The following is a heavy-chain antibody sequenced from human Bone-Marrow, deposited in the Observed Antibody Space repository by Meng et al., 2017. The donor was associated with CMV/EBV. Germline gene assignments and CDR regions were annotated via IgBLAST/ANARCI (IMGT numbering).Heavy chain of an antibody. CDR3: ASGTGPDY. V-gene: IGHV3-30*04. Sequence: GESLKISCAASGFTFSSYAMHWVRQAPGKGLEWVAVISYDGSNKYYADSVKGQFTISRDNSKNTLYLQMNSLRAEDTAVYYCASGTGPDYWGQGTLVTVSS. D-gene: IGHD2-8*02. CDR1: GFTFSSYA. J-gene: IGHJ4*02. CDR2: ISYDGSNK.